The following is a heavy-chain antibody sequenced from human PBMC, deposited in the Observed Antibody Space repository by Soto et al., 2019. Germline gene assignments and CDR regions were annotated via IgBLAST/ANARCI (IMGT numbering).Heavy chain of an antibody. Sequence: PGGSLRLSCAASGFTFSSYGMHWVRQAPGKGLEWVAVISYDGSNKYYADSVKGRFTISRDNSKNALYLQMNSLRAEDTAVYYCAKAVFVGATPAYYFDYWGQGTLVTVSS. V-gene: IGHV3-30*18. J-gene: IGHJ4*02. CDR2: ISYDGSNK. CDR1: GFTFSSYG. CDR3: AKAVFVGATPAYYFDY. D-gene: IGHD1-26*01.